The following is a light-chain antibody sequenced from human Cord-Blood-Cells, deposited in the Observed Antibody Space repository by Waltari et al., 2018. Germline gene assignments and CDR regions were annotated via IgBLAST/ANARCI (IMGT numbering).Light chain of an antibody. CDR1: SSNIGASHD. Sequence: QSVLTQPPSVPGAPGQRVTISRPGSSSNIGASHDFHRYQQLPVTDPRLLIYGISNRASGVPDRFSGSKSGTSASLAITGLQAEDEADYYCQSYDSSLSGVVFGGGTKLTVL. CDR2: GIS. V-gene: IGLV1-40*01. CDR3: QSYDSSLSGVV. J-gene: IGLJ2*01.